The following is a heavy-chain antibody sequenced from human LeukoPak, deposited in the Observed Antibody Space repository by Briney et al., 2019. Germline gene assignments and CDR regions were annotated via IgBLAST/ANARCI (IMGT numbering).Heavy chain of an antibody. D-gene: IGHD5-24*01. V-gene: IGHV1-2*02. CDR1: GYTFTDYY. Sequence: GASVKVSCKASGYTFTDYYMHWVRQAPGQGLEWMGWLNPNSGDTNYAQKFQGRVSMTRDTSISTAYMDLSDLRSDDTAVYNCARGRNIEMTTMSGGSDYWGQGTLVTVSS. J-gene: IGHJ4*02. CDR3: ARGRNIEMTTMSGGSDY. CDR2: LNPNSGDT.